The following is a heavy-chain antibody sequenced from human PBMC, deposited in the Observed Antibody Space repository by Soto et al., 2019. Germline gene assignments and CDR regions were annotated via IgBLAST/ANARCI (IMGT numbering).Heavy chain of an antibody. Sequence: QLQLQESGPGLVKPSETLSLTCTVSGGSISSSSYYWGWIRQPPGKVLEWIGSIYYSGSTYYNPSLKVRGTISVDTSKTQFSLKLSSVTAADTAVYYCASAVVVVVAAIGVVWFDPWGQGTLVTVSS. CDR2: IYYSGST. D-gene: IGHD2-15*01. J-gene: IGHJ5*02. CDR3: ASAVVVVVAAIGVVWFDP. V-gene: IGHV4-39*01. CDR1: GGSISSSSYY.